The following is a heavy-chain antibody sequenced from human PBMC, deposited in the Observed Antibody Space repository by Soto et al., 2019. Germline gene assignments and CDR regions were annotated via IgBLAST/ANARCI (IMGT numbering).Heavy chain of an antibody. CDR1: GYSFTSYW. CDR3: ARLPYCGGDCYPLDY. Sequence: GESLKISCKGSGYSFTSYWIGWVRQMPGKGLEWMGIIYPGDSDTRYSPSFQGQVTISADKSISTAYLQWSSLKASDTAMYYCARLPYCGGDCYPLDYWGQGTLVTVSS. J-gene: IGHJ4*02. D-gene: IGHD2-21*02. V-gene: IGHV5-51*01. CDR2: IYPGDSDT.